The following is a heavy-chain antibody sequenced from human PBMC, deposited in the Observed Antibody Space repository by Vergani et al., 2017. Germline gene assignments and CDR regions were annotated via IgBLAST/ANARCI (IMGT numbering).Heavy chain of an antibody. CDR3: ARLGYCSSTSCSANWYFDL. CDR1: GGTFSSYT. V-gene: IGHV1-69*08. J-gene: IGHJ2*01. D-gene: IGHD2-2*01. CDR2: IIPIFGTA. Sequence: QVQLVQSGAEVKKPGSSVKVSCKASGGTFSSYTISWVRQAPGQGLEWMGRIIPIFGTANYAQKFQGRVTITADKSTSTAYMELSSLRSEDTAVYYCARLGYCSSTSCSANWYFDLWGRGTLVTVSS.